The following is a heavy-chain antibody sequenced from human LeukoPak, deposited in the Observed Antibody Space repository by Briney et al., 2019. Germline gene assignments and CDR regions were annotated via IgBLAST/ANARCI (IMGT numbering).Heavy chain of an antibody. D-gene: IGHD2/OR15-2a*01. CDR2: ISYGGDYA. CDR3: AKDSATVGGPDFGE. J-gene: IGHJ4*02. V-gene: IGHV3-23*01. CDR1: GFTFSTFA. Sequence: GGSLRLSCAASGFTFSTFAMSWVRQAPGKGLEWVSGISYGGDYAYYADSVKGRFTISRDNSRNTLSLQVNSLRAEDTAIYYCAKDSATVGGPDFGEWGQGTLVTVSS.